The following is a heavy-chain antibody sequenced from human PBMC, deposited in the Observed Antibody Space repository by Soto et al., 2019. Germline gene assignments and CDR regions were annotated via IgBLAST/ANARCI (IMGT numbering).Heavy chain of an antibody. D-gene: IGHD1-26*01. CDR1: GGTFSSYT. V-gene: IGHV1-69*02. CDR3: ARLIVGATQHAFDI. CDR2: IIPILGIA. Sequence: QVQLVQSGAEVKKPGSSVKVSCKASGGTFSSYTISWVRQAPGQGLEWMGRIIPILGIANYAPKFQGRVTITADKSTSTACMELSSLRSEDTAVYYCARLIVGATQHAFDIWGQGTMVTVSS. J-gene: IGHJ3*02.